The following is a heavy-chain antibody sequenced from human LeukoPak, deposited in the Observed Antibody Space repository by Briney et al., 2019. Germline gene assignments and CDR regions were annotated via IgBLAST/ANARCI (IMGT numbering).Heavy chain of an antibody. CDR2: INPNSGGT. J-gene: IGHJ2*01. CDR3: ARMPRVAVAPSWYFEL. D-gene: IGHD6-19*01. V-gene: IGHV1-2*02. Sequence: ASVKVSCKASGYTFTGYYMHWVRQAPGQGLEWMGWINPNSGGTNYAQKFQGRVTMTRDTSISTAYMELSRLRSDDTAVYYCARMPRVAVAPSWYFELWGRGTLVTVSS. CDR1: GYTFTGYY.